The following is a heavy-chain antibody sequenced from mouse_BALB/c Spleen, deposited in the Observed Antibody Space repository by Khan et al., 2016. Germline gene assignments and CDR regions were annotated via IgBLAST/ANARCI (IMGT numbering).Heavy chain of an antibody. CDR1: GYSFTNYY. D-gene: IGHD2-4*01. V-gene: IGHV1S56*01. CDR3: AGEITTFFVY. Sequence: QVQLKQSGPELVKPGASVKMSCKASGYSFTNYYIHWVKQRPGQGLEWIGFICPGDGTSKYSESFKGKTTLTADKSSSTAYMLISSLTSEDSAIYCCAGEITTFFVYWGQGTLVTVSA. J-gene: IGHJ3*01. CDR2: ICPGDGTS.